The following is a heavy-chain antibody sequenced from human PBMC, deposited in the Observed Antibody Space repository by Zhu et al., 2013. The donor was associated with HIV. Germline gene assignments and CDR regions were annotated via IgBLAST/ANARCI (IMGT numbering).Heavy chain of an antibody. J-gene: IGHJ1*01. CDR1: GYTFNDHD. CDR2: ISAYNGKT. Sequence: QVHLVQSGAEVKKPGASLKVSCRASGYTFNDHDIHWVRQAPGEGLEWMGWISAYNGKTTFAQKFRDRVTLTTDRPTGTAYMEVRSLTSDDTAVYYCARDRVDSRGYSFASPPTPSSLWGQGTVVTVSS. V-gene: IGHV1-18*04. D-gene: IGHD3-22*01. CDR3: ARDRVDSRGYSFASPPTPSSL.